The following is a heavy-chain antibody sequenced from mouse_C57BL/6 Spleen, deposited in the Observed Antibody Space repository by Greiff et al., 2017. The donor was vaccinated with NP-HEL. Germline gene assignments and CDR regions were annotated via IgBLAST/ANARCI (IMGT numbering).Heavy chain of an antibody. CDR2: INPYNGGT. CDR1: GYTFTDYY. D-gene: IGHD2-3*01. CDR3: AGYDGYYYAMDY. V-gene: IGHV1-19*01. J-gene: IGHJ4*01. Sequence: EVQLQQSGPVLVKPGASVKMSCKASGYTFTDYYMNWVKQSHGKSLEWIGVINPYNGGTSYNQKFKGKATLTVDKSSSTAYMELNSLTSEDSAFYYCAGYDGYYYAMDYWGQGTSVTVSS.